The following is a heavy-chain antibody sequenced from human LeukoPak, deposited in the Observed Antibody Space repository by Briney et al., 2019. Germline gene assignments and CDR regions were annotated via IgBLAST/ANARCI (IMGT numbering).Heavy chain of an antibody. V-gene: IGHV3-23*01. CDR2: ISGTAGTP. D-gene: IGHD6-13*01. CDR1: GFIFSSYS. Sequence: GGSLRLSCEASGFIFSSYSMSWVRQAPGKGVEWVSAISGTAGTPYSPVSVNGRFTISTHNSNNTLYLQMNSLRAEDTAVYYCARLRSSSWPDYWGQGTLVTVSS. CDR3: ARLRSSSWPDY. J-gene: IGHJ4*02.